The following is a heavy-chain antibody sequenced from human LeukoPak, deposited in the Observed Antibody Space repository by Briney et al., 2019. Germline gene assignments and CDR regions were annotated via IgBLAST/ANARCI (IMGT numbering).Heavy chain of an antibody. CDR2: IYYSGST. D-gene: IGHD3-22*01. CDR1: GGSISSGGHY. V-gene: IGHV4-61*08. CDR3: ARDYDYYDSSGLNRWFDP. J-gene: IGHJ5*02. Sequence: SETLSLTCTVSGGSISSGGHYWSWIRQHPGKGLEWIGYIYYSGSTNYNPSLKSRVTISVDMSKNQFSLKLSSVTAADTAVYYCARDYDYYDSSGLNRWFDPWGQGTLVTVSS.